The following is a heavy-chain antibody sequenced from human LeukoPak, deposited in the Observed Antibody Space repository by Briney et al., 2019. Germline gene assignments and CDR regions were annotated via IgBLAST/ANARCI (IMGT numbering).Heavy chain of an antibody. CDR3: ARSSGFRSSYLDY. Sequence: PSETLSLTCTVSGGSMSSYYWSWIRQPPGKGLEWIGSIYYSGSTYYNPSLKSRVTISVDTSKNQFSLKLSSVTAADTAVYYCARSSGFRSSYLDYWGQGTLVTVSS. CDR1: GGSMSSYY. CDR2: IYYSGST. J-gene: IGHJ4*02. V-gene: IGHV4-59*05. D-gene: IGHD6-6*01.